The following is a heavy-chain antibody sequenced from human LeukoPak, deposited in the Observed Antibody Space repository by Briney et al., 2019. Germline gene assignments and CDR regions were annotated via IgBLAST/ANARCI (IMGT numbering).Heavy chain of an antibody. CDR2: INPNSGGT. D-gene: IGHD3-16*02. CDR3: ARGYYDYVWGSYRYGNWFDP. Sequence: ASVKVSCKASGYSFTGYYMHWVRQAPGQGLEWMGWINPNSGGTNYAQKFQGRVTMTRNTSISTAYMELSSLRSEDTAVYYCARGYYDYVWGSYRYGNWFDPWGQGTLVTVSS. V-gene: IGHV1-2*02. J-gene: IGHJ5*02. CDR1: GYSFTGYY.